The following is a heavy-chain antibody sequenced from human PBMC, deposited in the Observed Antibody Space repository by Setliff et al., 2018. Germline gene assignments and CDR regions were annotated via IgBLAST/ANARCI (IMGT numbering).Heavy chain of an antibody. Sequence: SETLSLTCTVSGDSISGDYWSWIRQPPGKGLEWIGFIHYSGSTNYNPSLQSRVTISMDTSENHFSLKLSSVTAADTAVYYCAEDGEKRWFYSWGQGTLVTVSS. J-gene: IGHJ5*01. CDR3: AEDGEKRWFYS. CDR1: GDSISGDY. V-gene: IGHV4-59*08. CDR2: IHYSGST.